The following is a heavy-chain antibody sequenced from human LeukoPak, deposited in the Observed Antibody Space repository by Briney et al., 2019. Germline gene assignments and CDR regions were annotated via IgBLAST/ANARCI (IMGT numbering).Heavy chain of an antibody. CDR2: IYYSGST. CDR3: ARGTPVRVDY. V-gene: IGHV4-31*03. Sequence: SETLSLTCTVSGGSISSGGYYWSWIRQHPGKCLEWIGYIYYSGSTYYNPSLKSRVTISVDTSKNQFSLKLSSVTAADTAVYYCARGTPVRVDYWGQGTLVTVSS. D-gene: IGHD2-2*01. J-gene: IGHJ4*02. CDR1: GGSISSGGYY.